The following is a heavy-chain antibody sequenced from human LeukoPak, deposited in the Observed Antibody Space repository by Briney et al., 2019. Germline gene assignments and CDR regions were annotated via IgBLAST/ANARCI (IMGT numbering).Heavy chain of an antibody. D-gene: IGHD2-8*02. CDR1: GGSISGYY. J-gene: IGHJ4*02. CDR2: IYYSGST. CDR3: ARDPPGTGAYLDY. V-gene: IGHV4-59*01. Sequence: PSETLSLTCTVSGGSISGYYWSWIRQPPGKELEYIGYIYYSGSTNYNPSFKSRVTISVDTSKNQFSLKLSSVTAADTAVYYSARDPPGTGAYLDYWGQGTLVTVSS.